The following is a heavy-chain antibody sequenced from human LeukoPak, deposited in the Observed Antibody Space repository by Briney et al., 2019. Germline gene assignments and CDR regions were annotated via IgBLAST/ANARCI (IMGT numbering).Heavy chain of an antibody. V-gene: IGHV3-21*01. CDR3: ARGYSGSWYDLYYFDY. J-gene: IGHJ4*02. CDR2: ISSRGSYI. Sequence: GGSLRLSCAASGFTFSNYNINWVRQAPGKGLEWVSSISSRGSYIYYADSVKGRFAISADNAMNSLYLQMNSLRAEDTAVYYCARGYSGSWYDLYYFDYWGQGTLVTVSS. D-gene: IGHD6-13*01. CDR1: GFTFSNYN.